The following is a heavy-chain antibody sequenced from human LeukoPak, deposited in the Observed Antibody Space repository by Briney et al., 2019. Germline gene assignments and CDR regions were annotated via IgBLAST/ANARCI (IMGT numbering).Heavy chain of an antibody. V-gene: IGHV3-30*03. J-gene: IGHJ4*02. CDR1: GFTFSSYG. CDR2: ISYDGSNK. D-gene: IGHD5-12*01. Sequence: GGSLRLSCAASGFTFSSYGMHWVRQAPGKGLEWVAVISYDGSNKYYADSVKGRFTISRDNSKNTLYLQMNSLRAEDTAVYYCVRDRLCNGYDCGQYLDYWGQGSLVTVSS. CDR3: VRDRLCNGYDCGQYLDY.